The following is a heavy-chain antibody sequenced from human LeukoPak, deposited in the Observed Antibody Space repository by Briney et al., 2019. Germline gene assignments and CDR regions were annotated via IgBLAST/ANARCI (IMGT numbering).Heavy chain of an antibody. J-gene: IGHJ6*03. D-gene: IGHD3-3*01. CDR3: ASHMSPVGFGVVTCHTDYYYYMDV. V-gene: IGHV1-2*02. CDR2: INPNSGGT. CDR1: GYTFTSYA. Sequence: ASVKVSCKASGYTFTSYAMNWVRQAPGQGLEWMGWINPNSGGTNYAQKFQGRVAMTRDTSISTAYMELGRLRSDDTAVYYCASHMSPVGFGVVTCHTDYYYYMDVWGKGTTVTVSS.